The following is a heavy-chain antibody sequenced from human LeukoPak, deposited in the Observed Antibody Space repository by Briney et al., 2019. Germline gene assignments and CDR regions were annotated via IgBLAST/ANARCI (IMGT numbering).Heavy chain of an antibody. CDR3: ASIKVGHDAFDI. CDR1: GGSISSYY. V-gene: IGHV4-59*01. CDR2: IYYSGIS. D-gene: IGHD1-26*01. J-gene: IGHJ3*02. Sequence: PSETLSLTCTVSGGSISSYYWSWIRQPPGEGLEWIGYIYYSGISSYNPSLKSRLTISVDTSKNQFSLKLSSVTAADTAVYYCASIKVGHDAFDIWGQGTMVTVSS.